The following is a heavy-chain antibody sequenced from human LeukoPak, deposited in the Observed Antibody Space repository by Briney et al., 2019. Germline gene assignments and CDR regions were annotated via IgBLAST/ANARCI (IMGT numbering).Heavy chain of an antibody. Sequence: ASVKVSCKASGYTFTSYYMHWVRQAPGQGLEWMGIINPSGGSTSYAQKFQGRVTMTRDTSTSTVYMELSSLRSEDTAVYYCASTSSSWAVIDYRGQGTLVTVSS. V-gene: IGHV1-46*01. CDR1: GYTFTSYY. J-gene: IGHJ4*02. D-gene: IGHD6-13*01. CDR3: ASTSSSWAVIDY. CDR2: INPSGGST.